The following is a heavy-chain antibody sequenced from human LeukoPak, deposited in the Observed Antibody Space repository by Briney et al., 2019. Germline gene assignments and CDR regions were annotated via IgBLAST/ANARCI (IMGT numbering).Heavy chain of an antibody. J-gene: IGHJ3*02. D-gene: IGHD2-21*02. CDR1: GGFISSYY. Sequence: PSETLSLTCTVSGGFISSYYWSWIRQPPGKGLEWIGYIYYSGSTNYNPSLKSRVTISVDTSKNQFSLKLSSVTAADTAVYYCARPYCGGDCYDHDAFDIWGQGTVVTVSS. CDR2: IYYSGST. V-gene: IGHV4-59*01. CDR3: ARPYCGGDCYDHDAFDI.